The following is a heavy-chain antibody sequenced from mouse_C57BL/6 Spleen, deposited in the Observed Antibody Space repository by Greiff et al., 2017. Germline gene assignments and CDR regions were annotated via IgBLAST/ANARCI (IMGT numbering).Heavy chain of an antibody. CDR1: GYSFTDYN. CDR3: ARDGGYYGSSYRYFDV. Sequence: VHVKQSGPELVKPGASVKISCKASGYSFTDYNMNWVKQSNGKSLEWIGVINPNYGTTSYNQKFKGKATLTVDQSSSTAYMQLNSLTSEDSAVYYCARDGGYYGSSYRYFDVWGTGTTVTVSS. J-gene: IGHJ1*03. D-gene: IGHD1-1*01. V-gene: IGHV1-39*01. CDR2: INPNYGTT.